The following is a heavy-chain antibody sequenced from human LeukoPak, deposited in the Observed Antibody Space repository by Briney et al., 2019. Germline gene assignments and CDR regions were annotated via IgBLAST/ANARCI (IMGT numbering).Heavy chain of an antibody. CDR2: INHSGST. D-gene: IGHD4-17*01. J-gene: IGHJ2*01. V-gene: IGHV4-34*01. Sequence: SETLSLTCAVYGGSFSGYYWSWIRQPPGKGLEWIGEINHSGSTNYNPSLKSRVTISVDTSKNQFSLKLSSVTAADTAVYYCARVLDYGDYQEVSWYFDLWGRGTLVTVSS. CDR3: ARVLDYGDYQEVSWYFDL. CDR1: GGSFSGYY.